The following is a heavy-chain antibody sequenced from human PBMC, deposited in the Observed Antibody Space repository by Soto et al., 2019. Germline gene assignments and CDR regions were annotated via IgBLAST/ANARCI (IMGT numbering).Heavy chain of an antibody. CDR1: GFTFSSYS. CDR2: ISSSSTI. CDR3: ARDREAARLSSWGAGDYGVDD. V-gene: IGHV3-48*02. J-gene: IGHJ6*02. Sequence: GGSLRLSCAASGFTFSSYSMNWVRQAPGKGLEWVSYISSSSTIYYADSVKGRFTISRDNAKNSLYLQMNSLRDEDTAVYYCARDREAARLSSWGAGDYGVDDWGQGTRVTVSS. D-gene: IGHD6-6*01.